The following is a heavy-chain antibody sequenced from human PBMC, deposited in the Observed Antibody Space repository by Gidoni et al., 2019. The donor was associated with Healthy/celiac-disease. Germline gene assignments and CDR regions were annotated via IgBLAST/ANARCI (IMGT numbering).Heavy chain of an antibody. CDR1: GGSLSSGGYY. D-gene: IGHD5-12*01. Sequence: QVQLQESGPGLVKPSQTLSLTCTVSGGSLSSGGYYWSWIRQHPGKGLEWIGYIYYSGSTYYNPSLKSRVTISVDTSKNQFSLKLSSVTAADTAVYYCARGIVATSYFDYWGQGTLVTVSS. CDR3: ARGIVATSYFDY. V-gene: IGHV4-31*03. J-gene: IGHJ4*02. CDR2: IYYSGST.